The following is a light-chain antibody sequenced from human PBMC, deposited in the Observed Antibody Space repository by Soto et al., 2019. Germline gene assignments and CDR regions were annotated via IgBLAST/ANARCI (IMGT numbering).Light chain of an antibody. Sequence: QSALTQPAAVSGSPGQSITISCTGTSSDVGTYNLVSWYQQYPGKAPKLMIYATSKRPSGVSNRFSGSKSGDTASLTISGLQAEDEADYYCAAWDDSLNGYVFGTGTKVTVL. V-gene: IGLV2-14*02. CDR1: SSDVGTYNL. J-gene: IGLJ1*01. CDR3: AAWDDSLNGYV. CDR2: ATS.